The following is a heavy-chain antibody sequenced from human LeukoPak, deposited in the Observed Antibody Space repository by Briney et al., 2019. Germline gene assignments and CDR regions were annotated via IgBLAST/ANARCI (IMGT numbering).Heavy chain of an antibody. CDR3: ARGTMIVVVAPDAFDI. V-gene: IGHV4-59*01. CDR1: GGSISSYY. D-gene: IGHD3-22*01. J-gene: IGHJ3*02. CDR2: IYYSGST. Sequence: SETLSLTCTVSGGSISSYYWSWIRQPPGKGLEWIGYIYYSGSTNYNPSLKSRVTISVDTSKNQFSLKLSSVTAADTAVYYCARGTMIVVVAPDAFDIWGQGTMVTVSS.